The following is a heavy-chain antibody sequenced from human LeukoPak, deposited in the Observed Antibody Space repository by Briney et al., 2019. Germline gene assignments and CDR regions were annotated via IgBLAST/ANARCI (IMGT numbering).Heavy chain of an antibody. V-gene: IGHV4-59*11. CDR3: AKDGEEMATIWNFDY. D-gene: IGHD5-24*01. CDR1: GGSISSHY. Sequence: SETLSLTCTVSGGSISSHYWSWIRQPPGKGLEWIGYIYYSGSTNYNPSLKSRVTISVDTSKNQFSLKLSSVTAADTAVYYCAKDGEEMATIWNFDYWGQGTLVTVSS. CDR2: IYYSGST. J-gene: IGHJ4*02.